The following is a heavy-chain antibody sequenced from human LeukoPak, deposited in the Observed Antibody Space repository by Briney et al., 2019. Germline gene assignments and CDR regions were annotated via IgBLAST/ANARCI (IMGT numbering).Heavy chain of an antibody. CDR3: ASSRGAVAANADWYFDL. J-gene: IGHJ2*01. CDR1: GFTFSSYA. D-gene: IGHD6-19*01. CDR2: ISYDGSNK. V-gene: IGHV3-30*04. Sequence: PGGSLRLSCAASGFTFSSYAMHWVRQAPGKGLEWVAVISYDGSNKYYADSVKGRFTISRDNAKNSLYLQMNSLRAEVTAVYYCASSRGAVAANADWYFDLWGRGTLVTVSS.